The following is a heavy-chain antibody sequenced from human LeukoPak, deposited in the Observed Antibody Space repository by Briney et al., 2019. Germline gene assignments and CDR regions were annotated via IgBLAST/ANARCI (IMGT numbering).Heavy chain of an antibody. Sequence: SETLSLTCTVSLGSVSSGSYYWSWIRQPPGKGLEWIGYIYYSGSTNYNPSLKSRVTISVDTSKNQFSLKLSSVTAADTAVYYCARLRGYSYGLDYWGQGTLVTVSS. CDR1: LGSVSSGSYY. V-gene: IGHV4-61*01. J-gene: IGHJ4*02. CDR3: ARLRGYSYGLDY. D-gene: IGHD5-18*01. CDR2: IYYSGST.